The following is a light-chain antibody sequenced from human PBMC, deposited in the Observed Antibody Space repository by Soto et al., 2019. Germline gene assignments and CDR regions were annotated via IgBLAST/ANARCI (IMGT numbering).Light chain of an antibody. CDR1: QSLRSS. CDR3: QQYNNWPQT. CDR2: DAS. J-gene: IGKJ1*01. Sequence: ETMMTQSTDTLSVSLGERATLSCRASQSLRSSLAWYQQKPGQAPRLLIYDASTRATGIPARFSGSGSGTDFTLTISGLQSEDFAVYYCQQYNNWPQTFGQGTKV. V-gene: IGKV3-15*01.